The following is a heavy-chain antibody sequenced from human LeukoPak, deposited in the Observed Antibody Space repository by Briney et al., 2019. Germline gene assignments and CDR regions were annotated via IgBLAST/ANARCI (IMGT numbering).Heavy chain of an antibody. CDR2: ISPDGNER. Sequence: GGSLTLSCAASGFDFSTSWMGWVRQAPGKGLEWVINISPDGNERYSVDSVKGRFTISRDSAENSLYLQMKGLEVEDTAMYYCTRDGSGWSVYWGQGALVTVSS. CDR1: GFDFSTSW. V-gene: IGHV3-7*01. CDR3: TRDGSGWSVY. J-gene: IGHJ4*02. D-gene: IGHD6-19*01.